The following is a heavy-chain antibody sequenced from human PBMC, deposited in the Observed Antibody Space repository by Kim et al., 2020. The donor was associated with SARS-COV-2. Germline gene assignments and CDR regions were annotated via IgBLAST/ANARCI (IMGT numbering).Heavy chain of an antibody. CDR2: ISSSGSTI. CDR1: GFTFSSYE. J-gene: IGHJ4*02. Sequence: GGSLRLSCAASGFTFSSYEMNWVRQAPGKGLEWVSYISSSGSTIYYADSVKGRFTISRDNAKNSLYLQMNSLRAEDTAVYYCARAPSTVVTPPNYSGGLDYWGQGTLVTVSS. V-gene: IGHV3-48*03. D-gene: IGHD4-17*01. CDR3: ARAPSTVVTPPNYSGGLDY.